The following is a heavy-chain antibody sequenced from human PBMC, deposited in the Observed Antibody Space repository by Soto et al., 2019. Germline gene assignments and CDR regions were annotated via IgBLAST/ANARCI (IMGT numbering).Heavy chain of an antibody. CDR1: GGSISSSSYY. D-gene: IGHD2-2*01. Sequence: SETLSLTCTFSGGSISSSSYYWGWIRQPPGKGLEWIGSIYYSGSTYYNPSLKSRVTISVDTSKNQFSLKLSSVTAADTAVYYCARHGGYCSSTSCYGGWFDPWGQGTLVTVSS. CDR2: IYYSGST. J-gene: IGHJ5*02. V-gene: IGHV4-39*01. CDR3: ARHGGYCSSTSCYGGWFDP.